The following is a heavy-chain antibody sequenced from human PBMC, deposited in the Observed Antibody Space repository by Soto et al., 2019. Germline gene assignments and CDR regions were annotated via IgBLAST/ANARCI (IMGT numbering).Heavy chain of an antibody. D-gene: IGHD1-1*01. J-gene: IGHJ6*02. Sequence: PGGSLRLSCAASGFRFSNYGMHWVRQAPGKGLEWVAIVWYDGSNGYYADSVKGRFSISRDNSKNTLYLQMNSLRVEDTAVYYCARAGTTTRGYYYHYAMHVCGQGTTVTVSS. CDR3: ARAGTTTRGYYYHYAMHV. CDR1: GFRFSNYG. CDR2: VWYDGSNG. V-gene: IGHV3-33*01.